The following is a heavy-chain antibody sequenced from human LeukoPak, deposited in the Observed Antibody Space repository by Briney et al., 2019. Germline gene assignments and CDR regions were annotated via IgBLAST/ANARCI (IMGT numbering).Heavy chain of an antibody. Sequence: VGALRLSCAASGFTFSSYSMNWVRQAPGKGREWVSSISSSSSYIYYADSVKGRFTISRDNAKNSLYLQMNSLRAEDTAVYYCATQASPRTYYYYGMDVWGQGTTVTVSS. CDR1: GFTFSSYS. CDR3: ATQASPRTYYYYGMDV. J-gene: IGHJ6*02. CDR2: ISSSSSYI. V-gene: IGHV3-21*01.